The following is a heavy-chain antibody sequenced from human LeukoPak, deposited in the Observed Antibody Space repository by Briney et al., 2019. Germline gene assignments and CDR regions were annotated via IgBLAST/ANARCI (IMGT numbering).Heavy chain of an antibody. CDR2: IYYSGST. D-gene: IGHD4-11*01. CDR1: GGSISSSSYY. CDR3: ARLTFGHHIFTVKTTPPNDY. V-gene: IGHV4-39*01. J-gene: IGHJ4*02. Sequence: SETLSLTCTVSGGSISSSSYYWGWIRQPPGKGLEWIGSIYYSGSTYYNPSLKSRVTISVDTSKNQFSLKLSSVNAADTAVYYCARLTFGHHIFTVKTTPPNDYWGQGTLVTVSS.